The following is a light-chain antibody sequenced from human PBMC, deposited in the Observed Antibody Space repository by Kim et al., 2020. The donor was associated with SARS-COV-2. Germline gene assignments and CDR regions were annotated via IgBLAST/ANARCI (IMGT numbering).Light chain of an antibody. J-gene: IGLJ2*01. CDR3: NSRDNSGKHLR. V-gene: IGLV3-19*01. Sequence: ALGHTVRITCQGDSLRSYSASWYQQKPGQAPVLVIYGENNRPSGIPDRFSGSTLGNTASLTITGAQAEDEADYYCNSRDNSGKHLRFGGGTQLTVL. CDR1: SLRSYS. CDR2: GEN.